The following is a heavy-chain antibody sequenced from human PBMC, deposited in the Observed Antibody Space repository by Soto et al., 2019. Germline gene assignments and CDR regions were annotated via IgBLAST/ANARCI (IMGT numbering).Heavy chain of an antibody. CDR1: GFTFSSYW. V-gene: IGHV3-7*01. CDR2: IKQDGSEK. CDR3: ARDAPEVIRFLFDY. J-gene: IGHJ4*02. Sequence: GGSLRLSCAASGFTFSSYWMSWVRQAPGKGLEWVANIKQDGSEKYYVDSVKGRFTISSDNAKNSLYLQMNSLRAEDTAVYYCARDAPEVIRFLFDYWGQGTLVTVSS. D-gene: IGHD3-22*01.